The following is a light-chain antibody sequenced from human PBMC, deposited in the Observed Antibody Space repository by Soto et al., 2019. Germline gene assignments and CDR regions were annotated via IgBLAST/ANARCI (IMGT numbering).Light chain of an antibody. CDR1: QDLTNY. CDR2: DTV. CDR3: QQYVNLPYT. J-gene: IGKJ2*01. Sequence: DIQMTQSPPSLAASVGDRVTITCQASQDLTNYLNWYQQKPGQAPKLLIYDTVTLEEGVPSRFSGGGSGTDFTFTIIGLLPEDAAIYSCQQYVNLPYTFVHGTMVDI. V-gene: IGKV1-33*01.